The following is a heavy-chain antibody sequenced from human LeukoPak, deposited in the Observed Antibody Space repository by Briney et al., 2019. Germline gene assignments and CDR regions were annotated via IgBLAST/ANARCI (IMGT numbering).Heavy chain of an antibody. J-gene: IGHJ4*02. D-gene: IGHD5-24*01. CDR3: ARDRMPTIEGFDY. Sequence: GRSLRLSCAASGFTFSSYGMDWVRQAPGKGLEWVAVTWYDGSNKYYADSVKGRFTISRDNSKNTLYLQMNSLRAEDTAVYYCARDRMPTIEGFDYWGQRTLVTVSS. CDR1: GFTFSSYG. V-gene: IGHV3-33*01. CDR2: TWYDGSNK.